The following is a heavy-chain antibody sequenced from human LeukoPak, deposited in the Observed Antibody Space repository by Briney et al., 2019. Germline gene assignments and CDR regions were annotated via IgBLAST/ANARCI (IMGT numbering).Heavy chain of an antibody. Sequence: SETLSLTCTVSGGSISSYYWSWIRQPPGKGLEWIGYIYTSGSTNYNPSLKSRVTISVDTSKNQFSLKLSSVTAADTAVYYCARSRPAPKEFDHWGQGTLVSVSS. CDR3: ARSRPAPKEFDH. J-gene: IGHJ4*02. CDR1: GGSISSYY. CDR2: IYTSGST. D-gene: IGHD2-2*01. V-gene: IGHV4-4*09.